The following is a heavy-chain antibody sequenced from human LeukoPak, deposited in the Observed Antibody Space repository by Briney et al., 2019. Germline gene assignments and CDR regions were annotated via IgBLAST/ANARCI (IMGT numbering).Heavy chain of an antibody. CDR3: ARGGMGSGYYYVY. CDR1: GGSISSYY. CDR2: INHSGST. Sequence: PSETLSLTCTVSGGSISSYYWSWIRQPPGKGLEWIGEINHSGSTNYNPSLKSRVTISVDTSKNQFSLKLSSVTAADTAVYYCARGGMGSGYYYVYWGQGTLVTVSS. D-gene: IGHD3-22*01. J-gene: IGHJ4*02. V-gene: IGHV4-34*01.